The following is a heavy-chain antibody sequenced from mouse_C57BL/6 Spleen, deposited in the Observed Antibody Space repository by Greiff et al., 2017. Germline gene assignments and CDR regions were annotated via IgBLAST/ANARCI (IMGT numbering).Heavy chain of an antibody. CDR3: ARGSYYDCEAWFAY. D-gene: IGHD2-4*01. J-gene: IGHJ3*01. CDR1: GYTFTSYW. V-gene: IGHV1-61*01. Sequence: QVQLKQPGAELVRPGSSVKLSCKASGYTFTSYWMDWVKQRPGQGLEWIGNIYPSDSETHYNQKFKDKATLTVDKSSSTAYMQLSSLTSEDSAVYYCARGSYYDCEAWFAYWGQGTLVTVSA. CDR2: IYPSDSET.